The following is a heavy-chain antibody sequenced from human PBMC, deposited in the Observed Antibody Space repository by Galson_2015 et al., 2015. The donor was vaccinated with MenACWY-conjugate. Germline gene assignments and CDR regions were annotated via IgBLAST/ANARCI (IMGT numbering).Heavy chain of an antibody. Sequence: SLRLSCAASGFTFNNYAMNWVRQVPGKGLEWVSVIGNSGGSTSYADSVKGRFTISRDNSKNTLYLQMNSLRAEDTAVYYCAKGVWGTFDIWGQGTMVTVSS. J-gene: IGHJ3*02. CDR3: AKGVWGTFDI. CDR1: GFTFNNYA. V-gene: IGHV3-23*01. D-gene: IGHD3-16*01. CDR2: IGNSGGST.